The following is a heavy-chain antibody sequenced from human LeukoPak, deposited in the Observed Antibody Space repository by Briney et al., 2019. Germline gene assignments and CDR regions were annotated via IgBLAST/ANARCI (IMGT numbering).Heavy chain of an antibody. J-gene: IGHJ4*02. CDR1: GFTFSSYS. CDR3: ASSEAVEYSSSVGGY. D-gene: IGHD6-13*01. Sequence: GGSLRLSCAASGFTFSSYSMNWVRQAPGKGLEWVSSISSSSSYIYYADSVKGRFTISRDNAKNSLYLQMNSLRAEDTAVYYCASSEAVEYSSSVGGYWGQGTLVTVSS. CDR2: ISSSSSYI. V-gene: IGHV3-21*01.